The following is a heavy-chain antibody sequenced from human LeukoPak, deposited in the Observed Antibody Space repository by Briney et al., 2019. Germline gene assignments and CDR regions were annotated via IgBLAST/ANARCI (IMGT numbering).Heavy chain of an antibody. CDR1: GFSFSTYA. J-gene: IGHJ4*02. V-gene: IGHV3-23*01. Sequence: GGSLRLSCSASGFSFSTYAMSWVRQAPARGLEWVSSIRGGGDTFYAESVKGRFTLSRDDSRNTVHLEMNNLRVEDTAVYYCAKANWVSNADAVWWGQGTLVTVSS. CDR3: AKANWVSNADAVW. CDR2: IRGGGDT. D-gene: IGHD1-1*01.